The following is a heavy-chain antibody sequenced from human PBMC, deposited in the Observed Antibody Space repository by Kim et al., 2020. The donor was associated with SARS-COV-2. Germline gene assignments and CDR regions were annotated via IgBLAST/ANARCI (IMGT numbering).Heavy chain of an antibody. V-gene: IGHV4-59*01. J-gene: IGHJ6*02. D-gene: IGHD6-6*01. Sequence: SETLSLTCTVSGGSISSYYWSWIRQPPGKGLEWIGYIYYSGSTNYNPSLKSRVTISVDTSKNQFSLKLSSVTAADTAVYYCARDRSIAARREYYYYGMDVWGQGTTVTVS. CDR2: IYYSGST. CDR3: ARDRSIAARREYYYYGMDV. CDR1: GGSISSYY.